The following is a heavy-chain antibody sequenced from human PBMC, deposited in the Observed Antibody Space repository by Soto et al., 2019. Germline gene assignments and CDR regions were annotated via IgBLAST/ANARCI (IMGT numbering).Heavy chain of an antibody. Sequence: SETLSLTCTVSGGSMNPYFWSWLRQPPEKGLEWIGYIYYSGSTKCNTSLMSRVTISLDTSNNQFSLNLRSVTAADTAIYYCARVIGGWYEHDYWGQGTLVTVSS. D-gene: IGHD6-19*01. CDR3: ARVIGGWYEHDY. CDR1: GGSMNPYF. J-gene: IGHJ4*02. V-gene: IGHV4-59*01. CDR2: IYYSGST.